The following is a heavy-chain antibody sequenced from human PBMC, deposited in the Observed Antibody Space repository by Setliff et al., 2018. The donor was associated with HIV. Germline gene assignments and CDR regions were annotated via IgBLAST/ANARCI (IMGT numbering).Heavy chain of an antibody. D-gene: IGHD5-12*01. CDR2: ISAYNGNT. Sequence: ASVKVSCKASGYTFTNYGLSWVRQAPGQGLEWMGWISAYNGNTNYAQKLQDRVTMATDTSTSTAYMELRSLRSEDTAVYYCARGPLYGYDRGYFDYWGQGTLVTVSS. CDR1: GYTFTNYG. J-gene: IGHJ4*02. CDR3: ARGPLYGYDRGYFDY. V-gene: IGHV1-18*01.